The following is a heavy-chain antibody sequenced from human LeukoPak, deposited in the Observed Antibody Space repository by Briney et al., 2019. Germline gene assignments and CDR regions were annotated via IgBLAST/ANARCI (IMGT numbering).Heavy chain of an antibody. CDR2: ISWNSGSI. J-gene: IGHJ4*02. CDR1: GFTFDDYA. Sequence: GRSLRLSCAASGFTFDDYAMHWVRQAPGKGLEWVSCISWNSGSIGYADSVKGRFTISRDNAKNSLYLQMNSLRAEDTAVYYCARDEKQQLVPDYFDYWGQGTLVTVSS. V-gene: IGHV3-9*01. CDR3: ARDEKQQLVPDYFDY. D-gene: IGHD6-13*01.